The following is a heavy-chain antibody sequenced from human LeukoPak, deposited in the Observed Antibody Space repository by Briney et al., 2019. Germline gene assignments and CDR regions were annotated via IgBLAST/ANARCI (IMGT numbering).Heavy chain of an antibody. CDR3: ARGFLTVTSHYWFDP. Sequence: SETLSLTCAVYGGSFSGYYWSWIRQLPGKGLEWIGEINHSGSTNYNPSLKSRVTISVDTSKNQFSLNLSSVTAADTAVYYCARGFLTVTSHYWFDPWGQGTLVTVSS. J-gene: IGHJ5*02. CDR1: GGSFSGYY. CDR2: INHSGST. D-gene: IGHD4-17*01. V-gene: IGHV4-34*01.